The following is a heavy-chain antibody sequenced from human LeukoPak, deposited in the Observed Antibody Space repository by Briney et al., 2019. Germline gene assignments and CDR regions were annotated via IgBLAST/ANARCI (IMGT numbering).Heavy chain of an antibody. Sequence: PGGSLRLSCAASGFTFSSYAMHWVRQAPGKGLEWVAVIWYDGSNKYYADSVKGRFTISRDNSKNTLYLQMNSLRAEDTAVYYCARDLYDSSEYYFDYWGQGTLVTVSS. CDR2: IWYDGSNK. D-gene: IGHD3-22*01. CDR1: GFTFSSYA. V-gene: IGHV3-33*08. CDR3: ARDLYDSSEYYFDY. J-gene: IGHJ4*02.